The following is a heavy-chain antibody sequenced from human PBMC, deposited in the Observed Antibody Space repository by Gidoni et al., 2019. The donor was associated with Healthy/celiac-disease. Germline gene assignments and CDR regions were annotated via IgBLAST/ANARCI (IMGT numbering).Heavy chain of an antibody. D-gene: IGHD3-22*01. CDR2: ISSSSSYI. J-gene: IGHJ3*02. CDR1: GFNFSSYS. Sequence: EVQLVESGGGLVKPGGSLRLSCAASGFNFSSYSMNWVRQAPGKGLEWVSSISSSSSYIYYADSVKGRFTISRDNAKNSLYLQMNSLRAEDTAVYYCARDGSSGPGAFDIWGQGTMVTVSS. V-gene: IGHV3-21*01. CDR3: ARDGSSGPGAFDI.